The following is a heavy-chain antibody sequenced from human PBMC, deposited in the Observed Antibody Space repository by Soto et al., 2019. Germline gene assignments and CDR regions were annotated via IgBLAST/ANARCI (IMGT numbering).Heavy chain of an antibody. Sequence: SETLSLTCTVSGGSISSSSYYWGWIRQPPGKGLEWIGSIYYSGSTYYNPSLKSRVTISVDTSKNQFSLKLSSVTAADTAVYYCATIFRFPNSVGATRRSPDFDYWGQGTLVTVSS. CDR3: ATIFRFPNSVGATRRSPDFDY. CDR1: GGSISSSSYY. V-gene: IGHV4-39*07. J-gene: IGHJ4*02. CDR2: IYYSGST. D-gene: IGHD1-26*01.